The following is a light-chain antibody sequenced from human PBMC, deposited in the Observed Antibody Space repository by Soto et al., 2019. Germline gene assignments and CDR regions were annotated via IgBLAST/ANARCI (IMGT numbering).Light chain of an antibody. CDR1: SYNIGAGYD. CDR3: QSSDSSLSGSVV. V-gene: IGLV1-40*01. J-gene: IGLJ2*01. CDR2: DDT. Sequence: QSVLTQPPSVSGAPGQRVTISCAGSSYNIGAGYDVNWYQQLPGTAPKLRIYDDTNRPSGVPDRFSGSKSATSASLAITGLQAEDEANYYCQSSDSSLSGSVVFGGGTKLTVL.